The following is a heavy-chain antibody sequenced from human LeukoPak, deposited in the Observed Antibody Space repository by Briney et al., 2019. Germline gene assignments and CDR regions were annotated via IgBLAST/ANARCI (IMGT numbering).Heavy chain of an antibody. V-gene: IGHV4-61*02. CDR2: IYTSGST. CDR1: GGSISSGSYY. Sequence: SETLSLTCTVSGGSISSGSYYWSWIRQPAGKGLEWIGRIYTSGSTNYNPSLKSRVAISVDTSKNQFSLKLSSVTAADTAVYYCARSTGSTMFIDYWGQGTLVTVSS. CDR3: ARSTGSTMFIDY. J-gene: IGHJ4*02. D-gene: IGHD3-10*02.